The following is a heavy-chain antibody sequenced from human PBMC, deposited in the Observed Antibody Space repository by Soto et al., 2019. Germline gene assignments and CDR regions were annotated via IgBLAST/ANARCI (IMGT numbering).Heavy chain of an antibody. D-gene: IGHD6-13*01. Sequence: GESLKISCKGSGYSFTSYWIGWVRQMPGKGLEWMGIIYPGDSDTRYSPSFQGQVTISADKSISTAYLQWGSLKASDTAMYYCARQAAAGTVHYYYYGMDVWGQGTTVTVSS. CDR1: GYSFTSYW. J-gene: IGHJ6*02. CDR3: ARQAAAGTVHYYYYGMDV. CDR2: IYPGDSDT. V-gene: IGHV5-51*01.